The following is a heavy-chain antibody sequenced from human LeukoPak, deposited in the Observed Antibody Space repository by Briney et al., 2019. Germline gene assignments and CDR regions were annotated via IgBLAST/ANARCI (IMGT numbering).Heavy chain of an antibody. D-gene: IGHD2-15*01. J-gene: IGHJ5*02. V-gene: IGHV4-39*01. Sequence: SETLSLTRTVSGGSISSSNYYWGWIRQPPGKGLEWIGTIYCSGSTYYNSSLKSRVTISVDTSKNHFSLKVSSVTATDTAMYYCARHGALCTGGSCTRFDPWGQGTLVTVSS. CDR2: IYCSGST. CDR1: GGSISSSNYY. CDR3: ARHGALCTGGSCTRFDP.